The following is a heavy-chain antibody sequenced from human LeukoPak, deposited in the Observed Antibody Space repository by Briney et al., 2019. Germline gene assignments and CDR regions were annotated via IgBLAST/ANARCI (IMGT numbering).Heavy chain of an antibody. Sequence: GGSLRLSRAASGFTFSSYWMHWVRQAPGKGLVWVSRINSDGSSTSYADSVKGRFTISRDNAKNTLYLQMNSLRAEDTAVYYCARDLEMGSGVYYFDYWGQGTLVTVSS. V-gene: IGHV3-74*01. CDR3: ARDLEMGSGVYYFDY. J-gene: IGHJ4*02. CDR2: INSDGSST. CDR1: GFTFSSYW. D-gene: IGHD3-10*01.